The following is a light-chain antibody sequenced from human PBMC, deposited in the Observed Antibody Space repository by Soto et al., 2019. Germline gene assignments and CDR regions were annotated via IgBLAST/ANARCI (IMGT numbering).Light chain of an antibody. CDR2: EVS. CDR1: SSDVGGYNY. V-gene: IGLV2-14*01. CDR3: SSYTSSSTLV. J-gene: IGLJ2*01. Sequence: QSALTQPASVSGSPGQSIPISCTGTSSDVGGYNYVSGYQQHPGKAPKLMIYEVSNRPSGVSNRLSGSKSGNTASLTISGLQAEDEADYYCSSYTSSSTLVFGGGTKLTVL.